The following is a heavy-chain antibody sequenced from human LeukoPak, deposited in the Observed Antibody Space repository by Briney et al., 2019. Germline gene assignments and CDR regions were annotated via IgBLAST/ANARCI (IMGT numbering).Heavy chain of an antibody. V-gene: IGHV1-69*05. Sequence: ASVKVSCKASGGTFSSYAISWVRQAPGQGLEWMGGIIPISGTANYAQKFQGRVTITTDESTSTAYMELSSLRSEDTAVYYCALRSNSSGWYSFHRSSYYYMDVWGKGTTVTVSS. CDR1: GGTFSSYA. J-gene: IGHJ6*03. CDR3: ALRSNSSGWYSFHRSSYYYMDV. CDR2: IIPISGTA. D-gene: IGHD6-19*01.